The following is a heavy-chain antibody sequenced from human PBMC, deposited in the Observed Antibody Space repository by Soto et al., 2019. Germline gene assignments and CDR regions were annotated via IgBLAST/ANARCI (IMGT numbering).Heavy chain of an antibody. Sequence: ASVKVSCKTSGFTFRSSAVQWVRQARGQRLEWIGWLVVGTGNTNYAQKFQQRVTISSDRSTNTVSMELSSLASEDTAVYYCATGAYCSGGSCSDYYYYYYGMDLWGQGTTVTVSS. J-gene: IGHJ6*02. CDR1: GFTFRSSA. CDR2: LVVGTGNT. V-gene: IGHV1-58*01. D-gene: IGHD2-15*01. CDR3: ATGAYCSGGSCSDYYYYYYGMDL.